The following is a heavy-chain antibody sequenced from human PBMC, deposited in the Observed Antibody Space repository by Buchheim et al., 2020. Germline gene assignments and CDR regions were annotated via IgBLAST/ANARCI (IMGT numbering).Heavy chain of an antibody. CDR2: ISSSDSTI. Sequence: EVKLVESGGGLVQPGGSLRLSCAASGFTFSSYEMNWVRQSPGKGLEWVSYISSSDSTIYYADSVKCRFTISSDNAMKSLYLQMNSLRAEDTAVYYCARAVVPAAILDYWGQGTL. J-gene: IGHJ4*02. CDR1: GFTFSSYE. D-gene: IGHD2-2*01. V-gene: IGHV3-48*03. CDR3: ARAVVPAAILDY.